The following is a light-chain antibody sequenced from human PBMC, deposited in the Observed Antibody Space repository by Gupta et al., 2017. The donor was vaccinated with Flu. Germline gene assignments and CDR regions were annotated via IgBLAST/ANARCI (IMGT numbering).Light chain of an antibody. CDR3: HQYYSALWT. J-gene: IGKJ1*01. CDR1: QSVLYSSNNKNY. Sequence: DIVMTQSPDSVAVSLGERATINCKSSQSVLYSSNNKNYLAWYQQKPGQPPKLLIYWASTRESGVPDRFSGRGSGTDFTLTISSLQAEDVAVYYCHQYYSALWTFGQGTKLEIK. V-gene: IGKV4-1*01. CDR2: WAS.